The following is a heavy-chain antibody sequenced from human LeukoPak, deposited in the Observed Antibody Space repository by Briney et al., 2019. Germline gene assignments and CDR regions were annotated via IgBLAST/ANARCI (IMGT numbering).Heavy chain of an antibody. Sequence: GGSLRLSCAASGFTFSSCAMHWVRQAPGKGLEWVAVISYDGGNKYYAGSVRGRFTIPRHNSKNTVFLQMNSLNAEDTAAYYCAKGGHTSSWYTDYWGEGTLVT. CDR3: AKGGHTSSWYTDY. CDR1: GFTFSSCA. CDR2: ISYDGGNK. J-gene: IGHJ4*02. V-gene: IGHV3-30*18. D-gene: IGHD6-13*01.